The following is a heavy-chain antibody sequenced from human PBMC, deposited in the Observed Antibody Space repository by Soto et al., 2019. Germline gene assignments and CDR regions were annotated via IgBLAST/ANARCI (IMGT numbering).Heavy chain of an antibody. CDR1: GEPFTDHF. V-gene: IGHV4-34*02. CDR2: INHGGRT. Sequence: QVQLQQWGAGLLKPSETLSLTCAVSGEPFTDHFCTWIRQAPGKGLEWIGEINHGGRTYFNPSLKSRVTLSVDTSKNQFSLVLVSLTAADTGVYYCARGRVTNYYYYGADVWGQGTKVTFSS. J-gene: IGHJ6*02. D-gene: IGHD2-8*01. CDR3: ARGRVTNYYYYGADV.